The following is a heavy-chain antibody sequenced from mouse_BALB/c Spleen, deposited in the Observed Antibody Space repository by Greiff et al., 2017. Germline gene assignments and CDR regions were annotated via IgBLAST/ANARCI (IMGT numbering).Heavy chain of an antibody. CDR3: ARRERYVYAMDY. Sequence: QVQLQQSGPGLVQPSQSLSITCTVSGFSLTSYGVHWVRQSPGKGLEWLGVIWSGGSTDYNAAFISRLSISKDNSKSQVFFKMNSLQANDTAIYYCARRERYVYAMDYWGQGTSVTVSS. CDR2: IWSGGST. J-gene: IGHJ4*01. CDR1: GFSLTSYG. D-gene: IGHD2-14*01. V-gene: IGHV2-2*02.